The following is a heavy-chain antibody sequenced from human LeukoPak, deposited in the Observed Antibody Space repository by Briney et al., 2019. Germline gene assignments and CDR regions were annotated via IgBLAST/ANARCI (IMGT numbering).Heavy chain of an antibody. CDR2: IHTSWST. Sequence: SETLSLTCTFSGGSISSYYWSWIRQPAGKGLEWIGRIHTSWSTNYNPPLKSRVTISVDTSKNQFSLKLSSVTAADTAVYYCAREGAGWPAAGTGYYYYYMDVWGKGTTVTVSS. V-gene: IGHV4-4*07. J-gene: IGHJ6*03. D-gene: IGHD6-13*01. CDR3: AREGAGWPAAGTGYYYYYMDV. CDR1: GGSISSYY.